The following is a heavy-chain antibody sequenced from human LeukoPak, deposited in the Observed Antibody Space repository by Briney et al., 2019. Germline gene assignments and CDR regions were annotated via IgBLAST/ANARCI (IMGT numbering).Heavy chain of an antibody. Sequence: PSETLSLTCAVYGGSFSGYYWSWLRQPPGKGLEWIGEINQSGSTNYNPSLKSRVTISVDTSKNQFSLKLTSVTAADTAVYCCARGRGGDKVVVAAAKSGWFDPWGQGSLVTVSS. V-gene: IGHV4-34*01. D-gene: IGHD2-2*01. CDR2: INQSGST. CDR3: ARGRGGDKVVVAAAKSGWFDP. CDR1: GGSFSGYY. J-gene: IGHJ5*02.